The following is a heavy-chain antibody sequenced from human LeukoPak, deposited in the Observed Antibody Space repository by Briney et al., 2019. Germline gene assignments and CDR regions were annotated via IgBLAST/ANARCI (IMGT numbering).Heavy chain of an antibody. V-gene: IGHV3-23*01. Sequence: PGGSLRPSCAASGFTFSSYAMNWVRQAPGKGLEWDSSISGGGVRTYYADSVKGRFTISRDSSKNTLYLQMNSLRGEDTAVYYCAKDRVGSGNYFEAFDIWGQGTMVTVSS. D-gene: IGHD3-22*01. CDR1: GFTFSSYA. J-gene: IGHJ3*02. CDR3: AKDRVGSGNYFEAFDI. CDR2: ISGGGVRT.